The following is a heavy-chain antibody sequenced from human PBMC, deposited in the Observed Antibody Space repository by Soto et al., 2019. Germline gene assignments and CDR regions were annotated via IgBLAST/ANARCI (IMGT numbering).Heavy chain of an antibody. V-gene: IGHV1-2*04. J-gene: IGHJ5*02. D-gene: IGHD5-12*01. Sequence: QVQLVQSGAEVKKPGASVKVSCKASGYTFTVYYMHWVRQAPGQGLEWMGWINPNSGGTNYAQKFQGWVTMTRDTSISTAYMELSRLRSDDTAVYYCARASLMSGYVYNWFDPWGQGTLVTVSS. CDR2: INPNSGGT. CDR1: GYTFTVYY. CDR3: ARASLMSGYVYNWFDP.